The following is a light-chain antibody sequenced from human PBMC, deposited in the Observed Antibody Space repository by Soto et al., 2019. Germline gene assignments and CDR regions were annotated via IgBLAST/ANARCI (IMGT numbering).Light chain of an antibody. J-gene: IGKJ1*01. CDR2: GVS. CDR3: QQYSTYSGT. Sequence: VLTQSPVALSLSSGDRATLSCRASQSVSSTLLTWYQQKPGQAPRLLIYGVSSRATGIPDRFSGSGFGTEFSLSISSLQPDDSATYYCQQYSTYSGTFGQGTKVDIK. CDR1: QSVSSTL. V-gene: IGKV3-20*01.